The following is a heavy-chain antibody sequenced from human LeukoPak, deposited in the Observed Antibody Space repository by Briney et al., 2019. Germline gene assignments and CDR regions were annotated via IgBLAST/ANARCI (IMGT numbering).Heavy chain of an antibody. Sequence: PSETLSLTCAVYGGSFSGYYWSWIRQPPGKGLEWIGEINHSGSTYYNPSLKSRVTMSVDTSKNQFSLKLSSVTAADTAVYYCARPYYDSSGYYHDAFDIWGQGTMVTVSS. CDR1: GGSFSGYY. J-gene: IGHJ3*02. V-gene: IGHV4-34*01. D-gene: IGHD3-22*01. CDR2: INHSGST. CDR3: ARPYYDSSGYYHDAFDI.